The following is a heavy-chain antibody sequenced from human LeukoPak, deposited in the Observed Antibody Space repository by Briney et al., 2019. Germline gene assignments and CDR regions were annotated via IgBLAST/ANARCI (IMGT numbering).Heavy chain of an antibody. J-gene: IGHJ6*02. V-gene: IGHV3-30*04. CDR2: ISYDGRNT. Sequence: GGSLRLSCAASGFTFSNFAIHWARQAPGKGLEWVAVISYDGRNTNYADSVKGRFTISRDNSKNTLYLQMNSLTPGDTAVYYCARDSYGMDVWGQGTTVTVSS. CDR3: ARDSYGMDV. CDR1: GFTFSNFA.